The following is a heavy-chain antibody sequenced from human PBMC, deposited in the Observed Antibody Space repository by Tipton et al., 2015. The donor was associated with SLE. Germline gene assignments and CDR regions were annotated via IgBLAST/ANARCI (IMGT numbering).Heavy chain of an antibody. CDR1: GFTFTSYE. D-gene: IGHD3-22*01. J-gene: IGHJ4*02. V-gene: IGHV3-48*03. CDR2: ISSSGSTI. Sequence: SLRLSCTSSGFTFTSYEMNWVRQAPGKGLEWVSFISSSGSTIYYADSVKGRFTISRDNAKNSLYLQMNSLRAEDTAVYYCARDTPPLYYYDSSGYFDYWGQGTLVTVSS. CDR3: ARDTPPLYYYDSSGYFDY.